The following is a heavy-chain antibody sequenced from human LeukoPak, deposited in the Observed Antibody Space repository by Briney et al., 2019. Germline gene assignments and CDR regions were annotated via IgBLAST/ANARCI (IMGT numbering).Heavy chain of an antibody. CDR1: GFTFSSYV. J-gene: IGHJ4*02. D-gene: IGHD3-10*01. V-gene: IGHV3-30*04. Sequence: GGSLRLSCAASGFTFSSYVMHWVRQAPGKGLEWVAIISYDGSNEYYADSVKGRFTISRDNSKNTLYLQMNSLRAADTAVYYCARDSLYYFNYWGQGTLVTVSS. CDR2: ISYDGSNE. CDR3: ARDSLYYFNY.